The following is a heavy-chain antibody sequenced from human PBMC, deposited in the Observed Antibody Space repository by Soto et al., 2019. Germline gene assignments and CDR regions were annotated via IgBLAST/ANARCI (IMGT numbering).Heavy chain of an antibody. J-gene: IGHJ5*02. V-gene: IGHV1-69*12. CDR1: GGTFSSYA. D-gene: IGHD2-21*02. CDR2: IIPIFGTA. Sequence: QVQLVQSGAEVKKPGSSVKVSCKASGGTFSSYAISWVRQAPGQGLEWMGGIIPIFGTANYAQKFQGRVTITADESTSTDYMELSSLRSEDTAVYYCARRSCGGDCYGENNWFDPWGQGTLVTVSS. CDR3: ARRSCGGDCYGENNWFDP.